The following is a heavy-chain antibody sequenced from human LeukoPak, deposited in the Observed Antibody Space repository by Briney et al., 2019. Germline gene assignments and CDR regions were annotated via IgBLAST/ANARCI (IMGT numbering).Heavy chain of an antibody. D-gene: IGHD7-27*01. J-gene: IGHJ4*02. Sequence: GGSLRLSCAASGFTFSSYAMHWVRQAPGKGLEYVSAISSNGGSTYYANSVKGRFTISRDNSKNTLYLQMGSLRAEDMAVYYCARENYNWGSDYWGQGTLVTVSS. CDR2: ISSNGGST. V-gene: IGHV3-64*01. CDR1: GFTFSSYA. CDR3: ARENYNWGSDY.